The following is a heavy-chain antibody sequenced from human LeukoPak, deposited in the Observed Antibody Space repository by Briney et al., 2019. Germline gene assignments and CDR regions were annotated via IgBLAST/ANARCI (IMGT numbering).Heavy chain of an antibody. J-gene: IGHJ2*01. CDR3: ARVYYSNSYDYWYFDL. CDR1: GGSISSYY. CDR2: IFYSGST. V-gene: IGHV4-59*13. D-gene: IGHD4-11*01. Sequence: SETLSLTCTVSGGSISSYYWSWIRQPPGKGLEWIGYIFYSGSTNYNPSLKSRVTISVDTSKNQFSLKLSSVTAADTAVYYCARVYYSNSYDYWYFDLWGRGTLVTVSS.